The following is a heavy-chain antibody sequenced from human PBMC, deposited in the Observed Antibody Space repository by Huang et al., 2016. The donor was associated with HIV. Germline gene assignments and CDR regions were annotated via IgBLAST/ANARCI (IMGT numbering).Heavy chain of an antibody. D-gene: IGHD3-9*01. CDR1: EYTLTELS. J-gene: IGHJ4*02. CDR2: FDPEIGET. V-gene: IGHV1-24*01. Sequence: QVQLVQSRAEVKKPGASVTVSCKVSEYTLTELSIHWVRQPPGKGVEWMGCFDPEIGETSYAPKFQGRVTMTEDTSTETAFMELRGLRPEDTAVYYCATGFDVFFDFWGQGTLVTVSS. CDR3: ATGFDVFFDF.